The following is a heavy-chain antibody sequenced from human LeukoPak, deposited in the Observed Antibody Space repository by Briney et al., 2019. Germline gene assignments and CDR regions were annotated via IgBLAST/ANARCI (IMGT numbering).Heavy chain of an antibody. J-gene: IGHJ4*02. CDR2: IIPIFGTA. CDR3: ARDHYYDSSGYSTHFDY. Sequence: SVKVSCKASGGTFSSYAISWVRQAPGQGLEWMEGIIPIFGTANYAQKFQGRVTITADESTSTAYMELSSLRSEDTAVYYCARDHYYDSSGYSTHFDYWGQGTLVTVSS. D-gene: IGHD3-22*01. V-gene: IGHV1-69*13. CDR1: GGTFSSYA.